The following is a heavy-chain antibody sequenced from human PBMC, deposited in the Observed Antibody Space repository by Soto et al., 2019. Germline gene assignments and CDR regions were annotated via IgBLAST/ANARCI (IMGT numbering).Heavy chain of an antibody. Sequence: SETLSLTCTVSGVSFKSSGYYWAWIRQPRGKDVEWICSLYSSAKTYPTPSLQSRITMSDDTTKNQLSLRLSSVTAAATAVYSCARLILAFPYPFDYWGQGTLVTVSS. CDR3: ARLILAFPYPFDY. V-gene: IGHV4-39*01. J-gene: IGHJ4*02. CDR1: GVSFKSSGYY. CDR2: LYSSAKT. D-gene: IGHD3-16*02.